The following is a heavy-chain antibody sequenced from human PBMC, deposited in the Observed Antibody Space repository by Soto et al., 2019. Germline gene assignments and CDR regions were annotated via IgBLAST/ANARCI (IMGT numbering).Heavy chain of an antibody. Sequence: SETLSLTCTVSGGSISSGGYYWSWIRQHPGKGLEWIGYIYYSGSTYYNPSLKSRVTISVDTSKNQFSLKLSSVTAADTAVYYCARAPPEYDSSPPGLCYFDLWGRGTLVTVSS. CDR1: GGSISSGGYY. CDR3: ARAPPEYDSSPPGLCYFDL. D-gene: IGHD3-22*01. CDR2: IYYSGST. J-gene: IGHJ2*01. V-gene: IGHV4-31*03.